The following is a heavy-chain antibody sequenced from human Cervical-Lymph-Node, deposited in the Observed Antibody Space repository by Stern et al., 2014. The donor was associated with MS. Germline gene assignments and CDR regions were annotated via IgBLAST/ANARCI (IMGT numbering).Heavy chain of an antibody. CDR2: IYPGDSEA. J-gene: IGHJ4*02. V-gene: IGHV5-51*01. D-gene: IGHD1-14*01. Sequence: EVQLVESGAELIRPGESLKISCKGSGFKFSIYWIAWVRQMPGKGLEWMGIIYPGDSEAKYSPSCQGQVPRSADKSTSTAYLQWSSLNASDTAMYFCARQTTAWASDVWGQGTLVTVSS. CDR1: GFKFSIYW. CDR3: ARQTTAWASDV.